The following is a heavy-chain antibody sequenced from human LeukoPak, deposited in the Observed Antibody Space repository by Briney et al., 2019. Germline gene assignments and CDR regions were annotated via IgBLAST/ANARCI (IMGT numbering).Heavy chain of an antibody. CDR1: GFTFSSYS. Sequence: PGGSLRLSCAASGFTFSSYSMNWVRQAPGKGLEWVSSISSSSSYIYYADSVKGRFTISRDNAKNSLYLQMNSLRAEDTAVYYCARVGYDSSGLGYFDYWGQGTLVTVSS. CDR2: ISSSSSYI. J-gene: IGHJ4*02. CDR3: ARVGYDSSGLGYFDY. D-gene: IGHD3-22*01. V-gene: IGHV3-21*01.